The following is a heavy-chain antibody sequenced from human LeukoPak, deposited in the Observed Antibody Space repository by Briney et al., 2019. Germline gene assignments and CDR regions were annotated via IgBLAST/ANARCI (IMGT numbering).Heavy chain of an antibody. D-gene: IGHD3-22*01. CDR3: ARLRPNNYYYDSSGYFDY. J-gene: IGHJ4*02. Sequence: SETLSLTCDVSGYSISSGYYWGWIRQPPGKGLEWIGSIYHSGSTYYNPSLKSRVTISVDTSKNQFSLKLSSVTAADTAVYYCARLRPNNYYYDSSGYFDYWGQGTLVTVSS. V-gene: IGHV4-38-2*01. CDR2: IYHSGST. CDR1: GYSISSGYY.